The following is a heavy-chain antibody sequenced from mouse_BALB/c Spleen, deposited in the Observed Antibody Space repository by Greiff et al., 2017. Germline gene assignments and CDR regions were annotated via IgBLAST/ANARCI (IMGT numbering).Heavy chain of an antibody. Sequence: EVQLVESGGGLVKPGGSLKLSCAASGFAFSSYDMSWVRQTPEKRLEWVAYISSGGGSTYYPDTVKGRFTISRDNAKNTLYLQMSSLKSEDTAMYYCARHDGSSPLYAMDYWGQGTSVTVSS. CDR1: GFAFSSYD. D-gene: IGHD1-1*01. CDR3: ARHDGSSPLYAMDY. CDR2: ISSGGGST. J-gene: IGHJ4*01. V-gene: IGHV5-12-1*01.